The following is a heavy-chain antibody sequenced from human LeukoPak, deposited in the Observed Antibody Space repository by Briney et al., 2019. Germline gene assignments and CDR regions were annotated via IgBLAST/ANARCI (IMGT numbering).Heavy chain of an antibody. CDR1: GGSISSYY. CDR3: ARDLYSSGYGFDY. D-gene: IGHD5-18*01. V-gene: IGHV4-59*12. J-gene: IGHJ4*02. Sequence: SETLSLTCTVSGGSISSYYWSWIRQPPGKGLEWIGYIYYSGSTNYNPSLKSRVTISVDTSKNQFSLKLSSVTAADTAVYYCARDLYSSGYGFDYWGQGTLVTVSS. CDR2: IYYSGST.